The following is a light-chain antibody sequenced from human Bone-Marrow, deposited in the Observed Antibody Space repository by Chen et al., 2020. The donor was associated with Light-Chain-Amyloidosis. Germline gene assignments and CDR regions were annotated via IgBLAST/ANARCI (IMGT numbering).Light chain of an antibody. CDR3: SSYTSSSTLV. CDR1: SSDVGGYNY. Sequence: QSALTQPASVSGSTGQSITISCTGTSSDVGGYNYVSWYQQHPGKAPKLMIYDVSNRPSGVSNRFSGSKSGNTASLTISGLQAEDEADYDCSSYTSSSTLVFGGGTKLTVL. CDR2: DVS. V-gene: IGLV2-14*03. J-gene: IGLJ2*01.